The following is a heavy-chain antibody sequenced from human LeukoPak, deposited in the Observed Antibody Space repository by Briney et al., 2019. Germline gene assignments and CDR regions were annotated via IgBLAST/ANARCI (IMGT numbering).Heavy chain of an antibody. D-gene: IGHD6-13*01. Sequence: GGSLRLSCAASGFTFSSYGMHWVRQAPGKVLEWVAFIRYDGSNKYYADSVKGRFTISRDNSKNTLYLQMNSLRAEDTAVYYCAPFQYSSRTFDYWGQGTLVTVSS. CDR2: IRYDGSNK. CDR3: APFQYSSRTFDY. V-gene: IGHV3-30*02. CDR1: GFTFSSYG. J-gene: IGHJ4*02.